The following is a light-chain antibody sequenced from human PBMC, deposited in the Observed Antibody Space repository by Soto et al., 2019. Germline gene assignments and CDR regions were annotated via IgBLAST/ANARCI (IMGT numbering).Light chain of an antibody. CDR1: SSDIGGYNA. V-gene: IGLV2-14*01. CDR2: EVT. Sequence: QSVLTQPASVSGSPGQTITSSCTGTSSDIGGYNAVSWYQHHPGKDPKLIIYEVTHRPSGVSDRFSASKSGNTASLTISGLQAEDEADYYCNSFRVSHLYVFGTGTKVTVL. J-gene: IGLJ1*01. CDR3: NSFRVSHLYV.